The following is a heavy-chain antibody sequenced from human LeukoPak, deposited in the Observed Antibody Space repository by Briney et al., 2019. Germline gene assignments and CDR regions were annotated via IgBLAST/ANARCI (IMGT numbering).Heavy chain of an antibody. V-gene: IGHV4-59*01. Sequence: SETLSLTCTVSGGSISSYYWSWIRQPPGKGLEWIGYIYYSGSTNYNPSLKSRVTISVDTSKNQFSLKLSSVTAADTAVYYCARVSGCSSTSCSLGWFDPWGQGTLVTVSS. CDR2: IYYSGST. D-gene: IGHD2-2*01. CDR3: ARVSGCSSTSCSLGWFDP. J-gene: IGHJ5*02. CDR1: GGSISSYY.